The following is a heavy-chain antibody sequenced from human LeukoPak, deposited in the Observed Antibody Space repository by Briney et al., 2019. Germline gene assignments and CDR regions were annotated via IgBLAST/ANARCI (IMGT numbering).Heavy chain of an antibody. CDR1: GGSVSSGNYY. J-gene: IGHJ6*02. V-gene: IGHV4-61*01. CDR3: ARVAARYVGMDV. Sequence: SETLSLTCSVSGGSVSSGNYYWSWIRQPPGMGLEWIGYIYYSGSTNYNPSLKSRVTISVDTSKKQFSLNLSSVTAADTAVYYCARVAARYVGMDVWGRGTTVTVSS. CDR2: IYYSGST. D-gene: IGHD6-6*01.